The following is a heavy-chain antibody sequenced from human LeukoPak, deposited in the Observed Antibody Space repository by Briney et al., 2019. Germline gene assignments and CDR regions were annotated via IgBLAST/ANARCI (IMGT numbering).Heavy chain of an antibody. CDR3: ARDIAGGWNYFDY. CDR1: GYTFTSYN. J-gene: IGHJ4*02. CDR2: INPTGGST. Sequence: ASVKVSCKASGYTFTSYNIHWVRQAPGQGLEWMGIINPTGGSTGYAQKFQGRVTMTRDTSTSTVYMEMSSLRPEDTAVYYCARDIAGGWNYFDYWGQGTLVTVSS. V-gene: IGHV1-46*01. D-gene: IGHD1-14*01.